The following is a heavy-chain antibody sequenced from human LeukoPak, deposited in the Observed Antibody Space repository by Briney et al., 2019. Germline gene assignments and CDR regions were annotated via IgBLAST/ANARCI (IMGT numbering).Heavy chain of an antibody. V-gene: IGHV1-18*01. Sequence: ASVKVSCKASGYRFMNYGISWVRQAPGQGLEWMGWISAYNGNTNYAQKLQGRVTMTTDTSTSTAYMELRSLRSDDTAVYYCARSVAEYSYGHRTYYYYYYYMDVWGKGTTVTISS. CDR3: ARSVAEYSYGHRTYYYYYYYMDV. J-gene: IGHJ6*03. CDR1: GYRFMNYG. D-gene: IGHD5-18*01. CDR2: ISAYNGNT.